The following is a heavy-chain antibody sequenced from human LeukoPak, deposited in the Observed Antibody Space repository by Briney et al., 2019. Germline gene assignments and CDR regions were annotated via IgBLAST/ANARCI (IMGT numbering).Heavy chain of an antibody. CDR1: GGSISSYY. CDR3: AREPYYDFWSGHYNWFDP. V-gene: IGHV4-59*12. J-gene: IGHJ5*02. D-gene: IGHD3-3*01. CDR2: IYHSGST. Sequence: SETLSLTCTVSGGSISSYYWSWIRQPPGKGLEWIGYIYHSGSTYYNPSLKSRVTMSVDTSKNQFSLKLSSVTAADTAVYYCAREPYYDFWSGHYNWFDPWGQGTLVTVSS.